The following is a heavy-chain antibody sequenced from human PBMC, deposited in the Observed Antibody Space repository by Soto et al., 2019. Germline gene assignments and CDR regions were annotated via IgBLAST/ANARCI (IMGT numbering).Heavy chain of an antibody. Sequence: QVQLVESGGGVVQPGRSLRLSCAASGFTFSSYGMHWVRQAPGKGLEWVAVIWYDGSNKYYADSVKGRFTISRDYSKNTLYLQMNSLRAEDTAVYYCARPTSALLWFGELLYWGQGTLVTVSS. CDR1: GFTFSSYG. CDR2: IWYDGSNK. D-gene: IGHD3-10*01. V-gene: IGHV3-33*01. J-gene: IGHJ4*02. CDR3: ARPTSALLWFGELLY.